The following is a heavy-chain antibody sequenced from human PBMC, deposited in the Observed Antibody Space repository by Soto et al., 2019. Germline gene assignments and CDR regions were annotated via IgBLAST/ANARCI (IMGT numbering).Heavy chain of an antibody. V-gene: IGHV3-30*18. D-gene: IGHD4-17*01. CDR3: AKDRTTVVTPLDY. CDR1: GFTFGSYG. CDR2: ISYDGSNK. J-gene: IGHJ4*02. Sequence: QVQLVESGGGVVQPGRSLRLSCAASGFTFGSYGMHWVRQAPGKGLEWVAVISYDGSNKYYADSVKGRFTISRDNSKNTLYLQMNSLRAEDTAVYYCAKDRTTVVTPLDYWGQGTLVTVSS.